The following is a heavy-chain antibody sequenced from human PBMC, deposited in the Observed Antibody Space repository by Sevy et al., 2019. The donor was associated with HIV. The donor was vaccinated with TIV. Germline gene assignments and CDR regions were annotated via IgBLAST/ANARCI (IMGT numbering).Heavy chain of an antibody. D-gene: IGHD2-8*02. V-gene: IGHV4-34*01. CDR3: ARHCTGASCSHAFDI. Sequence: SESLSLTCAVYGGSFSGYYWSWIRQPPGKGLEWIGEINHSGSTNYNPSLKSRVTISVDTSKNQFSLKLSSVTAADTAVYYCARHCTGASCSHAFDIWGQGTMVTVSS. J-gene: IGHJ3*02. CDR2: INHSGST. CDR1: GGSFSGYY.